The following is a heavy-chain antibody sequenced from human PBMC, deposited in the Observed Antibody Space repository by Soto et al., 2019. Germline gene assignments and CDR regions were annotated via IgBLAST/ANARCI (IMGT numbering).Heavy chain of an antibody. V-gene: IGHV1-8*02. Sequence: GASVKVSCKASGDTFTSYGISWVRQAPGQGLEWMGWISPNNGNTNYAQKFQGRVTMTRNTSISTAYMELSSLRSEDTAVYYCARGDIAAAWYWGQGTLVTVSS. D-gene: IGHD6-13*01. CDR3: ARGDIAAAWY. CDR1: GDTFTSYG. CDR2: ISPNNGNT. J-gene: IGHJ4*02.